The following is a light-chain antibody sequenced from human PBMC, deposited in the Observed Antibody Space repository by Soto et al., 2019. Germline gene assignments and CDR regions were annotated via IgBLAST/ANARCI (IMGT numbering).Light chain of an antibody. CDR1: QSISTW. J-gene: IGKJ2*01. CDR3: QRYNDFQYI. CDR2: NAI. Sequence: DIQMTQSPSTLSASVGDRVTITCRASQSISTWLAWYQQKPGKAPKLLIYNAINLQSGVPSRFSGSGSGTEFSLTISSLHPEDFATYYCQRYNDFQYIFGQGTKLEMK. V-gene: IGKV1-5*03.